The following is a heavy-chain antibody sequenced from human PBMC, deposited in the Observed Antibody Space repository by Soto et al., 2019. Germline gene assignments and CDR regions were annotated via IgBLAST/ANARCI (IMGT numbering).Heavy chain of an antibody. V-gene: IGHV1-46*01. CDR1: GYTLTSYY. CDR2: INPSGGST. Sequence: ASVKVSCKASGYTLTSYYMHWVRQAPGQGLAWMGIINPSGGSTSYAQNYQGRITMTSDTSTTTVYMELSSLRSEDTAVYYCAKGLFYGGDFDSWGQGTLVTVSS. CDR3: AKGLFYGGDFDS. J-gene: IGHJ4*02. D-gene: IGHD4-17*01.